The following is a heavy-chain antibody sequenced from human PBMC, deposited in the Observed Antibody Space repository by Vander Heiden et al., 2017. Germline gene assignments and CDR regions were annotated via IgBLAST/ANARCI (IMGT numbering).Heavy chain of an antibody. CDR2: ISGSVDTT. V-gene: IGHV3-23*01. CDR3: AKRVDFQQLSHYYFGLDV. CDR1: GFTFRRYA. Sequence: EVQLLESGGGLVQPGGSMRLSCAASGFTFRRYAMSWVRQAPGKGLEWVSIISGSVDTTYYADSVKGRFTISRDNSKNTLYLQMNSLRAEDTAVYYCAKRVDFQQLSHYYFGLDVWGQGTTVTVSS. D-gene: IGHD6-13*01. J-gene: IGHJ6*02.